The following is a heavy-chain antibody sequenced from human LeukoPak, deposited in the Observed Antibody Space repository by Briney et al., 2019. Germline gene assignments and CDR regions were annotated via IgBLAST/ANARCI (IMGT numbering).Heavy chain of an antibody. V-gene: IGHV4-31*03. CDR2: IYYSGST. CDR1: GGSVSSGGYY. J-gene: IGHJ3*02. CDR3: ARVPPYDSSGYRANDAFDI. Sequence: PSETLSLTCTVSGGSVSSGGYYWSWIRQHPGKGLEWIGYIYYSGSTYYNPSLKSRVTISVDTSKNQFSLKLSPVTAADTAVYYCARVPPYDSSGYRANDAFDIWGQGTMVTVSS. D-gene: IGHD3-22*01.